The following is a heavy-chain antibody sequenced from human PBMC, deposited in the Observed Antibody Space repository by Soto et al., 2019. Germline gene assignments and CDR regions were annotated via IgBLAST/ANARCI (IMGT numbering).Heavy chain of an antibody. CDR1: GYIFTNFY. CDR3: TRGLASGDY. CDR2: INPNGGST. J-gene: IGHJ4*02. V-gene: IGHV1-46*03. D-gene: IGHD6-6*01. Sequence: QVQLVQPGAEVKKPGASVKFSCKASGYIFTNFYIHWVRQAPGQGLEWIGIINPNGGSTNYAQNFQGRVTMTRDTSTSTVYMDQSSLRSEDTAVYYCTRGLASGDYWGQGTLITVSS.